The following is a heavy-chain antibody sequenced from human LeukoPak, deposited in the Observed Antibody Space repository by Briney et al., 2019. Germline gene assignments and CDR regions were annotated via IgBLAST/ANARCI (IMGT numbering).Heavy chain of an antibody. V-gene: IGHV3-9*01. D-gene: IGHD1-1*01. CDR2: ISWNSGSI. CDR3: AADDYDAFDI. Sequence: PGRSLRLSCAASGFTFDDYAMHWVRQAPGKGLEWVSGISWNSGSIGYADSVKGRFTISRDNAKNSLYLQMNSLRAEDTAVYYCAADDYDAFDIWGQGTMVTVSS. J-gene: IGHJ3*02. CDR1: GFTFDDYA.